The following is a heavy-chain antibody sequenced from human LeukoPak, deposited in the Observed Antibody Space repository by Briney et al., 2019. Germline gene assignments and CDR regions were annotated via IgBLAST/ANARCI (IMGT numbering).Heavy chain of an antibody. CDR2: INAGNGNT. Sequence: GASVKVSCKASGYTFTSYAMHWVRQAPGQRLEWMGWINAGNGNTKYSQKFQGRVTITRDTSTSTAYMELRSLRSDDTAVYYCARSGTPTFGGVIALPGWFDPWGQGTLVTVSS. J-gene: IGHJ5*02. D-gene: IGHD3-16*02. V-gene: IGHV1-3*01. CDR1: GYTFTSYA. CDR3: ARSGTPTFGGVIALPGWFDP.